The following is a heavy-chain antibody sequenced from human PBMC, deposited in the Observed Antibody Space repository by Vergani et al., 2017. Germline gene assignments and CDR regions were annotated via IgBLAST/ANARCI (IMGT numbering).Heavy chain of an antibody. Sequence: QVQLQESGPGLVKPSETLSLTCTVSGGSISSYYWSWIRQPAGKGLEWIGRIYTSGSTNYNPSLKSRVTMSVDTSKNQFSLKLRSVTAADTAVYYCARAASPPTIDCSGGSCYSSLGYFDYWGQGTLVTVSS. CDR2: IYTSGST. D-gene: IGHD2-15*01. J-gene: IGHJ4*02. CDR1: GGSISSYY. CDR3: ARAASPPTIDCSGGSCYSSLGYFDY. V-gene: IGHV4-4*07.